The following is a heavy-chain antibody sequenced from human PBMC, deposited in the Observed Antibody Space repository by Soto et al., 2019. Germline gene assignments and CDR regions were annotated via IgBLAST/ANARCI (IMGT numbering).Heavy chain of an antibody. CDR3: ARVGLGRHDTTGANWFDP. V-gene: IGHV4-30-2*01. J-gene: IGHJ5*02. Sequence: SETLSLTCTVSGDSISSGGYSWNWLRQPPGKGLEWIGYIYHGGSTYYNPSLGSRVTISVDTSKNQFSLRLTSVTAADTAIYSSARVGLGRHDTTGANWFDPCGHGTLVTVSS. CDR1: GDSISSGGYS. D-gene: IGHD3-22*01. CDR2: IYHGGST.